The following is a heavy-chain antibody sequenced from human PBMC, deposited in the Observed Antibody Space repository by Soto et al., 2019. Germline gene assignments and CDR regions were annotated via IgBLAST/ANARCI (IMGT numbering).Heavy chain of an antibody. CDR2: ITDDGSSK. CDR1: GFTFSSYS. CDR3: ARVDCVNGGINWGFDY. J-gene: IGHJ4*02. Sequence: GGSLRLSCAASGFTFSSYSMHWVRQAPGKGLEWVAGITDDGSSKSYADSVKGRFTISRDNSKNTLYLQMNSLRAEDTAVYYCARVDCVNGGINWGFDYWGQGTLVTVSS. D-gene: IGHD7-27*01. V-gene: IGHV3-30*04.